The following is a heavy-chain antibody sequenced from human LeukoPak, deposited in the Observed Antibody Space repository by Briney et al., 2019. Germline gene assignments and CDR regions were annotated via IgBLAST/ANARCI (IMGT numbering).Heavy chain of an antibody. CDR3: ARLTGSGEVFDS. CDR1: GGSIINGDYY. Sequence: PSETLSLTCTLSGGSIINGDYYWSWIRQPPGKGLEWIGYIHDDGSTYYNPSLKSRVTISIDTSKSQFSLNLRSVTAAGTAVYYCARLTGSGEVFDSWGQGTLVTVSS. D-gene: IGHD1-14*01. V-gene: IGHV4-30-4*01. J-gene: IGHJ4*02. CDR2: IHDDGST.